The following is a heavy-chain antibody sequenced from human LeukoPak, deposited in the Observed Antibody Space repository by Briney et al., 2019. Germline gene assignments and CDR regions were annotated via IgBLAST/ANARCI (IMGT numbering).Heavy chain of an antibody. CDR1: GDSVSSNSVV. CDR2: TYYKSKWSN. Sequence: ASQTLSLTCAISGDSVSSNSVVWNWIRQSPSRGLEWLGRTYYKSKWSNNYAVSVKSRIIINPDTSESQFSLQLNSVTAADTAVYYCAREYYYDSSGYIDYWGQGTLVTVSS. J-gene: IGHJ4*02. D-gene: IGHD3-22*01. CDR3: AREYYYDSSGYIDY. V-gene: IGHV6-1*01.